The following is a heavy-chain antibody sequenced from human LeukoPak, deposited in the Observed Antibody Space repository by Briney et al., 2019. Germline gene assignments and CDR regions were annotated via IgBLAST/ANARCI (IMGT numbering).Heavy chain of an antibody. CDR2: ISWNSGSI. D-gene: IGHD3-22*01. CDR3: AKSDSSGYYYGLGNY. Sequence: GRSLRLSCAASGFTFDDYAMHWVRQAPGKGLEWVSGISWNSGSIGYADSVKGRFTISRDNAKNSLYLRMNSLRAEDTALYYCAKSDSSGYYYGLGNYWGQGTLVTVSS. CDR1: GFTFDDYA. J-gene: IGHJ4*02. V-gene: IGHV3-9*01.